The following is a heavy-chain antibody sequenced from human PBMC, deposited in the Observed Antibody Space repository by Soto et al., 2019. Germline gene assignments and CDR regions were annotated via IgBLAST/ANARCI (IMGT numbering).Heavy chain of an antibody. V-gene: IGHV1-18*01. J-gene: IGHJ2*01. CDR2: ISGYNGNT. Sequence: QVQLVQSGAEVKKPGASVKVSCKASGYTFTNYGISWVRQAPGQGLEWMGWISGYNGNTKYAQKLQGRVTMTTDTSTSTAYMERRSLRSDDTAVYYCARDRSVNTYGNWYFDLWGRGTLVTVSA. CDR1: GYTFTNYG. CDR3: ARDRSVNTYGNWYFDL. D-gene: IGHD5-18*01.